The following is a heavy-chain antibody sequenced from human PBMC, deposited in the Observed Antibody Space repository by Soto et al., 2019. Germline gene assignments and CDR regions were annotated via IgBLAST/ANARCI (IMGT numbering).Heavy chain of an antibody. CDR3: ARTMAPNSGYDFRYLDY. V-gene: IGHV4-31*03. D-gene: IGHD5-12*01. CDR2: IYYSGST. J-gene: IGHJ4*02. Sequence: SETLSLTCTVSGGSISSGGYYWSWIRQHPGKGLEWIGYIYYSGSTYYNPSLKSRVTISVDTSKNQFSLKLSSVTAADTAVYYCARTMAPNSGYDFRYLDYWGQGTLVTVSS. CDR1: GGSISSGGYY.